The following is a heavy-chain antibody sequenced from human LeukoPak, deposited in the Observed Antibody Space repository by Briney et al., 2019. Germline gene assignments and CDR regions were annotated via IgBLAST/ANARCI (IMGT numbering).Heavy chain of an antibody. Sequence: PGGSLRLSCAASGFTFSSYGMHWVHQAPGKGLEWVAVISYDGSNKYYADSVKGRFTISRDNSKNTLYLQMNSLRAEDTAVYYCAKDPHYYYASTGEAQKGAFDIWGQGTMVTVSS. J-gene: IGHJ3*02. CDR2: ISYDGSNK. V-gene: IGHV3-30*18. CDR1: GFTFSSYG. D-gene: IGHD3-10*01. CDR3: AKDPHYYYASTGEAQKGAFDI.